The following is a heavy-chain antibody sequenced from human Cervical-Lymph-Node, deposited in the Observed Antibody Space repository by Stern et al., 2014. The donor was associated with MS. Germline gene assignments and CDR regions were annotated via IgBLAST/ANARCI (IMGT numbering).Heavy chain of an antibody. V-gene: IGHV3-53*01. Sequence: VQLVQSGRGLIQPGGTLPLSCSASGFTLSSNYMTWVRQGQGPGLALDSLIFIDGSTYDRDYVKGRFTISRDRSKNTMYLQMNSLRAEDTAVYYGARAIFGVVTPTMVPDAFENWGQGTRVTVSS. CDR3: ARAIFGVVTPTMVPDAFEN. CDR1: GFTLSSNY. D-gene: IGHD3-3*01. J-gene: IGHJ3*02. CDR2: IFIDGST.